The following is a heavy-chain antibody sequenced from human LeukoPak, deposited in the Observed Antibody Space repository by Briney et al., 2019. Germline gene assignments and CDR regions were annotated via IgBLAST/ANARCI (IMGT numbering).Heavy chain of an antibody. D-gene: IGHD4-17*01. V-gene: IGHV3-21*03. CDR3: ARDPSLSSNFGVYAAN. CDR2: ITFNSRYI. Sequence: PGGSLRLSCAASGVAFERYSMIWIRQAPGKGPEWVASITFNSRYIYYADAVKGRFTISRDNAKRSLFLQMNNLRVEDTAVYCCARDPSLSSNFGVYAANWGQGTLVTVPS. CDR1: GVAFERYS. J-gene: IGHJ4*02.